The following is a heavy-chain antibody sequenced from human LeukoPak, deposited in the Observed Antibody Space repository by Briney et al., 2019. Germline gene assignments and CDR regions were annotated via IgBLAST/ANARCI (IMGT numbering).Heavy chain of an antibody. J-gene: IGHJ3*02. CDR3: ARDQYCSSTSCSDDAFDI. D-gene: IGHD2-2*01. V-gene: IGHV3-11*04. Sequence: PGGSLRLSCAASGFTFSDYYMSWIRQAPGKGLEWVSYISSSGSTIYYADSVKGRFTISRDNAKNSLYLQMNSLRAEDTAVYYCARDQYCSSTSCSDDAFDIWGQGTMVTVSS. CDR1: GFTFSDYY. CDR2: ISSSGSTI.